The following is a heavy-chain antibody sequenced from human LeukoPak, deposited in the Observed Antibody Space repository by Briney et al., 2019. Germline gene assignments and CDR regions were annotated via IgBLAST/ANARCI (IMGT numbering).Heavy chain of an antibody. J-gene: IGHJ3*02. CDR1: GYTFTGYY. CDR3: ARSLVVVAADDAFDI. Sequence: ASVKVSCKASGYTFTGYYMHWVRQAPGQGLEWMGWINPNSGGTNYAQKFQGRVTMTRDTSFSTAYMELSRLRSDDTAVYYCARSLVVVAADDAFDIWGQGTMVTVSS. D-gene: IGHD2-15*01. V-gene: IGHV1-2*02. CDR2: INPNSGGT.